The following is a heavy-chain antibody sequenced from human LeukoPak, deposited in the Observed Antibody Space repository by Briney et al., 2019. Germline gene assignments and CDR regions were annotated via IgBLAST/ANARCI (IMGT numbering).Heavy chain of an antibody. CDR3: AGEANYYDYVWGSYRYDY. V-gene: IGHV1-69*05. J-gene: IGHJ4*02. CDR1: GGTFSSYA. CDR2: IIPIFGTA. D-gene: IGHD3-16*02. Sequence: SVKVSCKASGGTFSSYAISWVRQAPGQGLEWMGRIIPIFGTANYAQKFQGRVTITTDESTSTAYMELSSLRSEDTAVYYCAGEANYYDYVWGSYRYDYWGQGTLVTVSS.